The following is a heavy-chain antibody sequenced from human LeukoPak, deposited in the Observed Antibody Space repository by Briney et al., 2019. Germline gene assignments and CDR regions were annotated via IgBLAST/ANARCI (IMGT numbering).Heavy chain of an antibody. V-gene: IGHV3-49*04. CDR3: IRGRVHLDY. Sequence: GGSLRLSCTASGFTFGDYAMNWVRQAPGKGLEWVGFIRSKAYGGTIEYAASVKGRFTISRDDSKSSAYLQMNSLKTEDTAVYYCIRGRVHLDYWGQGTLVTVSS. CDR2: IRSKAYGGTI. J-gene: IGHJ4*02. CDR1: GFTFGDYA.